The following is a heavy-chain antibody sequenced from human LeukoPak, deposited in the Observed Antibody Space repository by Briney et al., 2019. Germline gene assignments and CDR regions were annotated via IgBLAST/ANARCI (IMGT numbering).Heavy chain of an antibody. CDR3: GYTNNFYH. CDR2: IKHDGREK. D-gene: IGHD3-16*02. J-gene: IGHJ4*02. Sequence: PGGSLRLSCVASGLTFSGQWLNWARQAPGQGLEWVANIKHDGREKYYVDSVKGRFPISRDDGQDSLSLHMNSVRAEDTAVYYCGYTNNFYHWGQGALVVVSS. V-gene: IGHV3-7*01. CDR1: GLTFSGQW.